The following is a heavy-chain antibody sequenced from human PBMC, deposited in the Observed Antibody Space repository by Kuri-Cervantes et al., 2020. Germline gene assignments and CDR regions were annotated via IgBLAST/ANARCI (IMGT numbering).Heavy chain of an antibody. CDR3: ARHAAHDVRRKRAVAGKLLDY. J-gene: IGHJ4*02. Sequence: SDPLSPPCTVPGGPISSSSYYWGWIRQPPGKGLQWIGRIYYSGSTYYNPSVKSRVTIAVDTSKNQFSLKLSSVTAADTAVYYCARHAAHDVRRKRAVAGKLLDYWGQGTLVTVSS. V-gene: IGHV4-39*01. CDR1: GGPISSSSYY. CDR2: IYYSGST. D-gene: IGHD6-19*01.